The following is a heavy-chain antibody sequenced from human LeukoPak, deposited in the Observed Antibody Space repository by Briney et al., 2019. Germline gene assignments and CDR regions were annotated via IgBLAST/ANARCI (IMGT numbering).Heavy chain of an antibody. V-gene: IGHV1-8*02. CDR2: MNPNSGNT. Sequence: GASVKVSCKASGYTFTSYGISWVRQAPGQGLEWMGWMNPNSGNTGYAQKFQGRVTMTRNTSISTGYMELSSLRSEDTAVYYCARGAGPTTSPNYYDSSGYYLWYFDYWGQGTLVTVSS. CDR1: GYTFTSYG. CDR3: ARGAGPTTSPNYYDSSGYYLWYFDY. D-gene: IGHD3-22*01. J-gene: IGHJ4*02.